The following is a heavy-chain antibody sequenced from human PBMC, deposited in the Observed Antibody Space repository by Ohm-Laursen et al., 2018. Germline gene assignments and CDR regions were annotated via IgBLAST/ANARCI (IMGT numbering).Heavy chain of an antibody. Sequence: SLRLSCAASGFAFSTYWMTWVRQAPGKGLEWVANIKEDGSEKYYVDSVKGRFSISRDNAKNSLYLQMNSLRAEDTAMYYCVRDHDAGFTTGCFDYWGQGTLVTVSS. J-gene: IGHJ4*02. CDR2: IKEDGSEK. V-gene: IGHV3-7*01. CDR1: GFAFSTYW. D-gene: IGHD6-19*01. CDR3: VRDHDAGFTTGCFDY.